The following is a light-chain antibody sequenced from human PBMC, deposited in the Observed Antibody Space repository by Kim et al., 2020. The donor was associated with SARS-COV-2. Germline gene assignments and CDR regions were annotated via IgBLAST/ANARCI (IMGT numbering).Light chain of an antibody. CDR3: QAWDSSTVV. J-gene: IGLJ2*01. CDR1: KLGDKY. Sequence: SVSPGQTASITCSGDKLGDKYACWYQQKPGQSPVLVIYQDSKRPSGIPERFSGSNSGNTATLTISGTQAMDESDYYCQAWDSSTVVFGGGTKLTVL. CDR2: QDS. V-gene: IGLV3-1*01.